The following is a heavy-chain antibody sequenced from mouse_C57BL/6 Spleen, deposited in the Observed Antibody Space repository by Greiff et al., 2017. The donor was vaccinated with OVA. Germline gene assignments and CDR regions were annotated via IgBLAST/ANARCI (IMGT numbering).Heavy chain of an antibody. J-gene: IGHJ2*01. CDR1: GFTFSNYW. D-gene: IGHD2-5*01. V-gene: IGHV6-3*01. Sequence: EVMLVESGGGLVQPGGSMKLSCVASGFTFSNYWMNWVRQSPEKGLEWVAQIRLKSDNYATHYAESVKGRFTISRDDSKSSVYLPMNNLRAEDTGIYYCTDSNYFDYWGQGTTLTVSS. CDR2: IRLKSDNYAT. CDR3: TDSNYFDY.